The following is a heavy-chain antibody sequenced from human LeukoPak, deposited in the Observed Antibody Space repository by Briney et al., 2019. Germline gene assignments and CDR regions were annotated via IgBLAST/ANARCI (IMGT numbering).Heavy chain of an antibody. CDR1: GFTFSSYA. J-gene: IGHJ4*02. V-gene: IGHV3-64*01. CDR3: ARSLSGWFPYFDY. D-gene: IGHD6-19*01. CDR2: ISSNGGST. Sequence: GGSLRLSCAASGFTFSSYAMHWVRQAPGKGLEYVSAISSNGGSTYYANSVKGRFTISSDNSKNTLYLQMGSLRAEDMAVYYCARSLSGWFPYFDYWGQGTLVTVSS.